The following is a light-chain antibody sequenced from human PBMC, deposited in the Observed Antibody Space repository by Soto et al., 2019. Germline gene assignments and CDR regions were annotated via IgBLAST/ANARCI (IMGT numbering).Light chain of an antibody. Sequence: DIQMTQSPSSLSASVGDRVTITCRASQNISSYLNWYQQKPGKAPKLLIYTASSLQSGVPSRFSGSGSGTDFTLTISSLQSEDFATYYCQQSYTTLWTFGQGTKVELK. CDR2: TAS. V-gene: IGKV1-39*01. CDR1: QNISSY. CDR3: QQSYTTLWT. J-gene: IGKJ1*01.